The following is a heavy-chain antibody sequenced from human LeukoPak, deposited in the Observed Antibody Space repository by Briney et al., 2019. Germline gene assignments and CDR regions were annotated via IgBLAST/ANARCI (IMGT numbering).Heavy chain of an antibody. CDR3: ARLGSVGYYNYQYMDI. D-gene: IGHD3-10*01. Sequence: SETLSLTCAVYGGSFSGYYWSWIRQPPGKGLEWIGEINDIGNANYDPSLRSRVTISVDTSRNQFSLSLTSATAADTAVYFCARLGSVGYYNYQYMDIWGNGTTVTVSS. CDR2: INDIGNA. J-gene: IGHJ6*03. V-gene: IGHV4-34*01. CDR1: GGSFSGYY.